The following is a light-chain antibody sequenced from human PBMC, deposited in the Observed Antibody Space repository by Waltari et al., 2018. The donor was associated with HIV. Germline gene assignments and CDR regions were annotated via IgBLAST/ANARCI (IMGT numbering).Light chain of an antibody. CDR1: QSVNFY. J-gene: IGKJ3*01. V-gene: IGKV3-11*01. CDR2: DAS. Sequence: VLTQSPVTLSASPGERVPLSCRAVQSVNFYLSSYQQNPGQAPRLLIYDASKRATGIPARFSGTGSGTDFTLTISSLEPEDFAVYFGQQHSNWPLITFGPGSTVDV. CDR3: QQHSNWPLIT.